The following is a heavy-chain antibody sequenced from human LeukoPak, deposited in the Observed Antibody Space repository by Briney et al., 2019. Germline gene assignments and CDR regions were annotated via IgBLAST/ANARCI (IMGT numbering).Heavy chain of an antibody. D-gene: IGHD5-24*01. CDR3: ATAPRWLQFGYFDY. J-gene: IGHJ4*02. CDR1: GLTLSNSG. Sequence: GGSLRLSCAASGLTLSNSGMHWVRQAPGKGLEWVTLIQYDGSNKYYTDTVKGRFTVSRDSSKNTLYLQMNSLRPEDTAVYYCATAPRWLQFGYFDYWGQGTLVTVSS. CDR2: IQYDGSNK. V-gene: IGHV3-30*02.